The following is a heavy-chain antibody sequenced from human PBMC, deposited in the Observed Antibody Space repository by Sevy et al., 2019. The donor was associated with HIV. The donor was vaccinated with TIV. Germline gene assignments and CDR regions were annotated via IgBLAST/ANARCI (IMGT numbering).Heavy chain of an antibody. D-gene: IGHD5-18*01. V-gene: IGHV3-66*01. Sequence: GGSLRLSCAASGFTVNSNYMTWVRQAPGKGLEGVSVIHSDDTTYHADSVKDRFTISRENFKNTLYLHMRGLRAEDTVVYYCARGKSGYGYALNYWGQGTLVTVSS. J-gene: IGHJ4*02. CDR1: GFTVNSNY. CDR3: ARGKSGYGYALNY. CDR2: IHSDDTT.